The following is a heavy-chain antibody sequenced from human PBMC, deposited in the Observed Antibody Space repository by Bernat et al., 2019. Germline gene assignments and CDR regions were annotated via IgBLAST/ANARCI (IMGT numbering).Heavy chain of an antibody. CDR2: ISAFNGNT. CDR1: GYTFTSYG. V-gene: IGHV1-18*04. Sequence: QVQLVQSGAEVKKPGASVKVSCKASGYTFTSYGISWVRQAPGQGLEWMGWISAFNGNTNYAQKLQGRVTMTTDTSTSTAYMELRSLRSDDTAVYYCARAVYYYDSSGYVDYWGQGTLVTVSS. J-gene: IGHJ4*02. CDR3: ARAVYYYDSSGYVDY. D-gene: IGHD3-22*01.